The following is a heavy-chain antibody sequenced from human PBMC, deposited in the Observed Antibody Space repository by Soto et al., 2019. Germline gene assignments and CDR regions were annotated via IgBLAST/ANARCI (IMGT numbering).Heavy chain of an antibody. CDR3: ARGGYSSTWSNLLDRSGLDV. J-gene: IGHJ6*02. D-gene: IGHD6-13*01. V-gene: IGHV1-69*06. CDR2: IVPLFRTT. Sequence: QVQLVQSGAEAKKPGSSVKVSCKTSGGTFSSYAISWVRQAPGQGLEWMGGIVPLFRTTNYAQKFQGRVTITADTSTYTVYMELGGLRSGDTAVYYCARGGYSSTWSNLLDRSGLDVWVQGTTVTVSS. CDR1: GGTFSSYA.